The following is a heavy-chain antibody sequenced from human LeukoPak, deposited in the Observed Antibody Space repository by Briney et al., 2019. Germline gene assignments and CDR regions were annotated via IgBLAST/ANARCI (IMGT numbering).Heavy chain of an antibody. Sequence: ASVKVSCKASGFTFTSSAVQWVRQASGQRLEWIGLIVVGSGNTNYAQKFQERVTNTRDMSTRTAYMELSSLRSEDTAVYYCAAEGSYYYDSSGYQNWFDPWGQGTLVTVSS. V-gene: IGHV1-58*01. CDR2: IVVGSGNT. J-gene: IGHJ5*02. CDR1: GFTFTSSA. D-gene: IGHD3-22*01. CDR3: AAEGSYYYDSSGYQNWFDP.